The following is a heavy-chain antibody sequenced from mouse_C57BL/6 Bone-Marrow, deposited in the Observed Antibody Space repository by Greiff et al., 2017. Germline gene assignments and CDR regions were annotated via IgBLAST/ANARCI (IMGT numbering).Heavy chain of an antibody. CDR3: ARHPY. Sequence: QVQLQQPGAELVKPGASVKLSCKASGYTFTSYWMQWVKQRPGQGLEWIGEIDPSDSYTNYNQKFKGKATLTVDTSSSTAYMQLSSLTSADSAVYYCARHPYWGQGTTLTVSS. CDR1: GYTFTSYW. CDR2: IDPSDSYT. J-gene: IGHJ2*01. V-gene: IGHV1-50*01.